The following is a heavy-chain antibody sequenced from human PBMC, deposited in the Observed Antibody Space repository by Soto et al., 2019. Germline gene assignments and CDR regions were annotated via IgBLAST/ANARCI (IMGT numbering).Heavy chain of an antibody. V-gene: IGHV3-23*01. Sequence: GGSLRLSCAASGFTFSSYAMGWVRQAPGKGLEWVSAISGSGGSTYYADSVKGRFTISRDNSKNTLYLQMNSLRAEDTAVYYCAKDTDCSSTSCYSHPYYFDYWGQGTLVTVSS. J-gene: IGHJ4*02. CDR2: ISGSGGST. D-gene: IGHD2-2*01. CDR1: GFTFSSYA. CDR3: AKDTDCSSTSCYSHPYYFDY.